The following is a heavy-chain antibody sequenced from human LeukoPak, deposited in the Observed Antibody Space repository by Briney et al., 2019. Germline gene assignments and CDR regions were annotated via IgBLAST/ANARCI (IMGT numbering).Heavy chain of an antibody. D-gene: IGHD3-10*01. CDR1: GFTVSSNY. V-gene: IGHV3-66*01. Sequence: GGSLRLSCAASGFTVSSNYMSWVRQAPGKGLEWVSVIYSGGSTYYADSVKGRFTISRDNSKNTLYLQMNSLRAEDTAVYYCARDSYYYGSGSYYSHYWGQGTLVTVSS. J-gene: IGHJ4*02. CDR2: IYSGGST. CDR3: ARDSYYYGSGSYYSHY.